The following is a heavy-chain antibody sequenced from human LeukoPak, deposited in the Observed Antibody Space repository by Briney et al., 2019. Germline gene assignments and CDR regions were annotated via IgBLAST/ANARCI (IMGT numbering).Heavy chain of an antibody. CDR1: GFTFTTYT. V-gene: IGHV3-23*01. CDR3: AKDRAGTPWAD. J-gene: IGHJ4*02. CDR2: IDGRGGDT. Sequence: TGGSLRLSCAASGFTFTTYTMTWVRQAPGKGLECVSTIDGRGGDTYYADSVKGRFTISRDNSRSTVYLQMNRLRAEDTAVYYCAKDRAGTPWADWGQGTLVTVSS. D-gene: IGHD1-1*01.